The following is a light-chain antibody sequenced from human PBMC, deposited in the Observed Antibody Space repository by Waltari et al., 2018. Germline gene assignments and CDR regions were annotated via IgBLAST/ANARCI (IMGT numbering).Light chain of an antibody. CDR2: DAS. J-gene: IGKJ3*01. CDR3: QQFINYPLT. V-gene: IGKV1D-13*01. CDR1: QDIASA. Sequence: AIQLTQSPSSLSASVGHRIPITCPASQDIASALAWYVQKPGKAPQLLIYDASTLESGVPSRFSGSGSGTDFTLSISGLQPEDSATYYCQQFINYPLTFGPGTTVDIK.